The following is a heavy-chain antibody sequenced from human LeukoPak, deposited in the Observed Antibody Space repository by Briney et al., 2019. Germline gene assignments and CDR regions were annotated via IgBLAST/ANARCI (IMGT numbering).Heavy chain of an antibody. V-gene: IGHV1-69*05. CDR3: ARVVDFWSGYYTGIDY. D-gene: IGHD3-3*01. CDR1: GGTFSSYA. CDR2: IIPIFDTA. Sequence: GASVKVSCKASGGTFSSYAISWVRQAPGQGLEWMGGIIPIFDTANYAQKFQGRVTVTTDESTSTAYMELSSLRSEDTAVYYCARVVDFWSGYYTGIDYWGQGTLVTVSS. J-gene: IGHJ4*02.